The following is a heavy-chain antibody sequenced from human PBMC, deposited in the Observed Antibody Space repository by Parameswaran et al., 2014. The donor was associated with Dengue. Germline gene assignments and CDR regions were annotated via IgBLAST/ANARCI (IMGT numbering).Heavy chain of an antibody. CDR3: ARGRGYSSSWSKYNWFDP. CDR2: IIPIFGTA. V-gene: IGHV1-69*01. J-gene: IGHJ5*02. Sequence: WVRQAPGQGLEWMGGIIPIFGTANYAQKFQGRVTITADESTSTAYMELSSLRSEDTAVYYCARGRGYSSSWSKYNWFDPWGQGTLVTVSS. D-gene: IGHD6-13*01.